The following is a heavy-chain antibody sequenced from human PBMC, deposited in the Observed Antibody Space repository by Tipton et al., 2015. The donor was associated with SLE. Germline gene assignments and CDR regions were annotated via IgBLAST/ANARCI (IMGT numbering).Heavy chain of an antibody. CDR1: GFTFSSYA. CDR2: ISYDGSNK. V-gene: IGHV3-30*04. D-gene: IGHD2-8*02. CDR3: ARVKEGYCTGGVCSTYHWPNWYFDL. J-gene: IGHJ2*01. Sequence: SLRLSCAASGFTFSSYAMHWVRQAPGKGLEWVAVISYDGSNKYYADSVKGRFTISRDNAKNTLYLQMNSLRAEDTAVYYCARVKEGYCTGGVCSTYHWPNWYFDLWGRGTLVTVSS.